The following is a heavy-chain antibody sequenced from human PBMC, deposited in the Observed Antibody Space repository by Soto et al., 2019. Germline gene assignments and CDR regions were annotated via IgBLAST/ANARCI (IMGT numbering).Heavy chain of an antibody. Sequence: PGGSLRLSCAASGFTFSSYWMSWVRQAPGKGLEWVANIKQDGSEKYYVDSVKGRFTISRDNAKNSLYLQMNSLRAEDTAVYYCARGDCSSTRCYSPYSSSWPPNDYWGQGTLVTVSS. CDR2: IKQDGSEK. V-gene: IGHV3-7*01. CDR1: GFTFSSYW. CDR3: ARGDCSSTRCYSPYSSSWPPNDY. D-gene: IGHD2-2*01. J-gene: IGHJ4*02.